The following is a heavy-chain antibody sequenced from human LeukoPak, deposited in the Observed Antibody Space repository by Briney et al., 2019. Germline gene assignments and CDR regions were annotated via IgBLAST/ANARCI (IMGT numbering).Heavy chain of an antibody. Sequence: ASVKVSRKASGYTFTSYGISWVRQAPGQGLEWMGWISAYNGNTNYAQKLQGRVTMTTDTSTSTAYMELRSLRSDDTAVYYCASRGRRDYYDSSGYYWDYYGMDVWGQGTTVTVSS. V-gene: IGHV1-18*01. CDR3: ASRGRRDYYDSSGYYWDYYGMDV. D-gene: IGHD3-22*01. J-gene: IGHJ6*02. CDR2: ISAYNGNT. CDR1: GYTFTSYG.